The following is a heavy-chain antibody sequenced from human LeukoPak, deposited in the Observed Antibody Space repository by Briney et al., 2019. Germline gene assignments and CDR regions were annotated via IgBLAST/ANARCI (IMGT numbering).Heavy chain of an antibody. CDR1: GFTFSNYG. D-gene: IGHD6-6*01. CDR2: ISYDGSNK. Sequence: GRSLRLSCAAPGFTFSNYGMHWVRQAPGKGLEWLAVISYDGSNKYYADSVKGRFTISRDNSKNTLYLQMNSLRAEDTAVYYCAKRQLGHIDYWGQGTLVIVSS. J-gene: IGHJ4*02. V-gene: IGHV3-30*18. CDR3: AKRQLGHIDY.